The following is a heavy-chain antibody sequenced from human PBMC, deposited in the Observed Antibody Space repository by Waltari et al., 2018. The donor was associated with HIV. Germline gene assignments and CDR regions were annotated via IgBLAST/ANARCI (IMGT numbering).Heavy chain of an antibody. CDR1: GGSLSGYY. J-gene: IGHJ5*02. V-gene: IGHV4-34*02. CDR2: ISHSGTT. CDR3: ARGYYYDTTEGWFDP. Sequence: QVQLQQWGTGLLKPSETLSLTCAVYGGSLSGYYWSWIRQSPGKGLEWIGQISHSGTTNNNPSLTRRFTMSVDTSRKQLSLKLTSVTAADTAVYYCARGYYYDTTEGWFDPWGQGTLVTVSS. D-gene: IGHD3-22*01.